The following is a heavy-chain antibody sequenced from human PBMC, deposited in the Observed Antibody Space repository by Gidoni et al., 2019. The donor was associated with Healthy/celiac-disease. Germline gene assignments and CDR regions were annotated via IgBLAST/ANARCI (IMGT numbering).Heavy chain of an antibody. J-gene: IGHJ6*02. CDR2: ISGSGGST. V-gene: IGHV3-23*01. CDR3: AKEWVERIVVVVPPPRYYGMDV. D-gene: IGHD2-15*01. CDR1: GFTFSSYA. Sequence: EVQLLESGGGLVQPGGSLSLSCSASGFTFSSYAMRWVRQAPGKGLEWVSAISGSGGSTYYADSVKGRFTISRDNSKNTLYLQMNSLRAEDTAVYYCAKEWVERIVVVVPPPRYYGMDVWGQGTTVTVSS.